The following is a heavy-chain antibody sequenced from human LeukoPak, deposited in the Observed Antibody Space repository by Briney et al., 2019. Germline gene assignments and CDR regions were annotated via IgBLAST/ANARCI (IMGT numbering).Heavy chain of an antibody. CDR2: ISNGGHHT. CDR1: GISFNNYG. J-gene: IGHJ4*02. Sequence: GGSLRLSCAASGISFNNYGMSWVRQAPGKGLEWVSSISNGGHHTYYADSARGRFTISRDNPKNTLYLQMDSLRAADTAVYYCAKVISSYSGYDSYWGQGTLVTVSS. V-gene: IGHV3-23*01. D-gene: IGHD5-12*01. CDR3: AKVISSYSGYDSY.